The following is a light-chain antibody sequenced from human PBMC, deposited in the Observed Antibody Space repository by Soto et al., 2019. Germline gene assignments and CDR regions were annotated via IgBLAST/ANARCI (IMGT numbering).Light chain of an antibody. CDR2: DAS. V-gene: IGKV1-33*01. CDR1: QDISNY. J-gene: IGKJ2*01. Sequence: DIQMTQSPSSLSASVGDRVTITCQASQDISNYLNWYQQKPGKAPKLLIYDASNLETGVPSRFSGSGSGTDFTFTISSLQPEDIATYHCQQYDNPMYTFGQGTKLEIK. CDR3: QQYDNPMYT.